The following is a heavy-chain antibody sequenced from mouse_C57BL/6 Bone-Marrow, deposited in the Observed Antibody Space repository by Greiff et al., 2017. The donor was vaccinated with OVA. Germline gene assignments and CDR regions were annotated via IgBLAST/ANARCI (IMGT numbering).Heavy chain of an antibody. V-gene: IGHV1-53*01. CDR2: IHPRNGGT. Sequence: VQLQQPGPELVKPGASVKLSCKASGYTFTSYWMHWVKQRPGQGLEWIGTIHPRNGGTNYNEKFKSKATLTVDKYSSTAYLQLSSLTSEDSAVEYCAIDYDFDYWGQGTTLTVSS. CDR3: AIDYDFDY. CDR1: GYTFTSYW. J-gene: IGHJ2*01. D-gene: IGHD2-4*01.